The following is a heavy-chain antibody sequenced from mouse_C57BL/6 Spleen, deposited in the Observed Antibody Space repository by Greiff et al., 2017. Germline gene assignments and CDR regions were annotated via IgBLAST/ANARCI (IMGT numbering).Heavy chain of an antibody. CDR1: GYTFTSYW. V-gene: IGHV1-64*01. J-gene: IGHJ2*01. CDR3: ARWATVAFDY. D-gene: IGHD1-1*01. Sequence: QVQLQQPGAELVKPGASVKLSCKASGYTFTSYWMHWVKQRPGQGLEWIGMIHPNSGSTNYNEKFKSKATLTVDKSSSTAYMQLSRLTSEDSAVYYCARWATVAFDYWGQGTTLTVSS. CDR2: IHPNSGST.